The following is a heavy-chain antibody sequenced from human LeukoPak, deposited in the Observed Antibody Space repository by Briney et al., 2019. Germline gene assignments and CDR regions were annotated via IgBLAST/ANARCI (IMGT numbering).Heavy chain of an antibody. CDR1: GGSISSYY. D-gene: IGHD1-26*01. V-gene: IGHV4-59*12. CDR3: ARVPVNIWENWFDP. Sequence: SETLSLTCTVSGGSISSYYWSWIRQPPGKGLEWIGYIYYSGNTYYNPSLKSRVTISVDTSKNQFSLKLTSVTAADTAVYYCARVPVNIWENWFDPWGQGTLVTVSS. CDR2: IYYSGNT. J-gene: IGHJ5*02.